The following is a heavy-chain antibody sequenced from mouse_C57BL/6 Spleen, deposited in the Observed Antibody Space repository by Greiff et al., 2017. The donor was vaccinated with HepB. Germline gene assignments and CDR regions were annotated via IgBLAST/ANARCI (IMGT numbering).Heavy chain of an antibody. CDR2: IYPGDGDT. V-gene: IGHV1-80*01. CDR1: GYAFSSYW. Sequence: VQRVESGAELVKPGASVNISCTASGYAFSSYWMNWVKQRPGKGLEWIGQIYPGDGDTTSNGKFKCKATLTADKSSSTAYMHLSSLTSEDSAVYVCARSQRFYFDYWGQGTTLTVSS. J-gene: IGHJ2*01. CDR3: ARSQRFYFDY.